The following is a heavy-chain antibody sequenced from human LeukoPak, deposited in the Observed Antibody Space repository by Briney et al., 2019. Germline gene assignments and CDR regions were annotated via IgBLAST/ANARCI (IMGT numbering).Heavy chain of an antibody. CDR1: GYTFTGYY. CDR3: AREKQWLAREVFDP. Sequence: ASVKVSCKASGYTFTGYYMHWVRQAPGQGLVWMGRINPNSGGTNYAQKFQGRVTMTRDTSISTAYMELSRLRSDDTAVYYCAREKQWLAREVFDPWGQGTLVTVSS. V-gene: IGHV1-2*06. J-gene: IGHJ5*02. CDR2: INPNSGGT. D-gene: IGHD6-19*01.